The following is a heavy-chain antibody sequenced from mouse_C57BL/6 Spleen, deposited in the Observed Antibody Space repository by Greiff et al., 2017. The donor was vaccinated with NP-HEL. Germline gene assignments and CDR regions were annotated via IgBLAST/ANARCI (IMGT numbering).Heavy chain of an antibody. CDR3: ARLTDDGLDYFDY. J-gene: IGHJ2*01. V-gene: IGHV1-64*01. CDR2: IHPNSGST. Sequence: QVQLQQPGAELVKPGASVKLSCKASGYTFTSYWMHWVKQRPGQGLEWIGMIHPNSGSTNYNEKFKSKATLTVDKSSSTAYMQLSSLTSEDSAVYYCARLTDDGLDYFDYWGQGTTLTVSS. D-gene: IGHD3-1*01. CDR1: GYTFTSYW.